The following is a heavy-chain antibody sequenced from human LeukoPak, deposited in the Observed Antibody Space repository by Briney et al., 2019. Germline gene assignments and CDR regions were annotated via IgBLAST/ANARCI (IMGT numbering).Heavy chain of an antibody. CDR2: INPNSGDT. D-gene: IGHD3-3*01. J-gene: IGHJ1*01. Sequence: ASVKVSCKASGYTFTGYYMHWVRQAPGQGLEWMGWINPNSGDTNYAQKFQGRVTMTRDTSISTAYMELSRLRSDGTAVYYCASPYTIFGVLSAEYFQHWGQGTLVTVSS. V-gene: IGHV1-2*02. CDR3: ASPYTIFGVLSAEYFQH. CDR1: GYTFTGYY.